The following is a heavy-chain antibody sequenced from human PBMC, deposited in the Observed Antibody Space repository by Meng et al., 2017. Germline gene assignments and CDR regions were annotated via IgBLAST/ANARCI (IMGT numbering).Heavy chain of an antibody. CDR3: ARSIVATMVFDY. CDR2: INPNSGGT. D-gene: IGHD5-12*01. J-gene: IGHJ4*02. Sequence: QVPLVQAGAEVKKPGVSGKVSCKASGYTFTGYYMHWVRQAPGQGLEWMGRINPNSGGTNYAQKFQGRVTMTRDTSISTAYMELSRLRSDDTAVYYCARSIVATMVFDYWGQGTLVTVSS. V-gene: IGHV1-2*06. CDR1: GYTFTGYY.